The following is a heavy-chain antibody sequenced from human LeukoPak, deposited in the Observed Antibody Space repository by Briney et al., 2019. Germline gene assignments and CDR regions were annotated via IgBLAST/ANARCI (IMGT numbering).Heavy chain of an antibody. D-gene: IGHD4-23*01. J-gene: IGHJ4*02. CDR2: IHHSGST. CDR1: GYSISSGYY. Sequence: SETLSLTCTVSGYSISSGYYWGWIRQPPGKGLEWIGSIHHSGSTYYNPSLKSRVTISVDTSKNQFPLKLSSVTAADTAVYYCARESVYGGNSGYFDYWGQGTLVTVSS. V-gene: IGHV4-38-2*02. CDR3: ARESVYGGNSGYFDY.